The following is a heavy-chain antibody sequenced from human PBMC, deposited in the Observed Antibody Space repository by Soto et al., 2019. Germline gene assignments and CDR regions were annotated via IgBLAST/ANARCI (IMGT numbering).Heavy chain of an antibody. V-gene: IGHV4-4*02. CDR3: ASLGYCSGGSCYSGVDY. J-gene: IGHJ4*02. Sequence: TSETLSLTCAFSGGSISSSNWWSWVRQPPGKGLEWIGEIYHSGSTNYNPSLKSRVTISVDKSKNQFSLKLSSVTAADTAVYYCASLGYCSGGSCYSGVDYWSQGTLVTVSS. CDR2: IYHSGST. CDR1: GGSISSSNW. D-gene: IGHD2-15*01.